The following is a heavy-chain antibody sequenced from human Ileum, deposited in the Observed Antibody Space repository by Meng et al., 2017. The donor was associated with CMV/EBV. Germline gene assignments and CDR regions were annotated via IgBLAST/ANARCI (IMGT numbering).Heavy chain of an antibody. J-gene: IGHJ4*02. CDR1: GLTFNSYS. V-gene: IGHV3-23*01. D-gene: IGHD4-11*01. CDR3: ELQGGF. Sequence: GESLKISCVASGLTFNSYSMGWVRQAPGKGLEWVAAISGSGANSYYAESVKGRFTISRDNSKNTLYLQMDSLRPEDTAVYYCELQGGFWGQGTLVTVSS. CDR2: ISGSGANS.